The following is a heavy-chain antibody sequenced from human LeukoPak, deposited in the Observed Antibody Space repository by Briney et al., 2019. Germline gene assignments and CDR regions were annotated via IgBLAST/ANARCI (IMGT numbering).Heavy chain of an antibody. J-gene: IGHJ6*02. CDR1: VGTFSSHA. D-gene: IGHD3-3*01. V-gene: IGHV1-18*04. CDR2: ISAYNGNT. Sequence: ASVKVSCKTPVGTFSSHAITWVRQAPGQGLEWMGWISAYNGNTNYAQKLQGRVTMTTDTSTSTAYMELRSLRSDDTAVYYCARGDDFWSGYSPYYYYGMDVWGQGTTVTVSS. CDR3: ARGDDFWSGYSPYYYYGMDV.